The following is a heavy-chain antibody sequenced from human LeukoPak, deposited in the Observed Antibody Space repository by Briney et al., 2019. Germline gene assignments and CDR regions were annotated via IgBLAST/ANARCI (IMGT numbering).Heavy chain of an antibody. CDR2: IYPGDPDT. CDR3: ARYCTNGVCYVAPDDRDAFDI. Sequence: GESLKISCKGSGYSFTSYWIGWVRQMPGKGLEWMGIIYPGDPDTRYSPSFQGQVTISADKSISTAYLQWSSLKASDTAMYYCARYCTNGVCYVAPDDRDAFDIWGQGTMVTVSS. D-gene: IGHD2-8*01. J-gene: IGHJ3*02. V-gene: IGHV5-51*01. CDR1: GYSFTSYW.